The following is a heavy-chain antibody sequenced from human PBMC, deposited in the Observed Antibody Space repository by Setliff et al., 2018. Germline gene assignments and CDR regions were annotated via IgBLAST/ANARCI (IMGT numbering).Heavy chain of an antibody. V-gene: IGHV3-74*01. J-gene: IGHJ3*02. CDR3: IRDWGGVGATNGFDI. D-gene: IGHD1-26*01. CDR1: GFTFSNYW. Sequence: GESLKISCEASGFTFSNYWMHWVRQGPGKPLVWVSRINGDGSSTTYADSVKGRFTISRDNAKNTVYLQMNSLRVEDTAVYYCIRDWGGVGATNGFDIWGQGTMVTVS. CDR2: INGDGSST.